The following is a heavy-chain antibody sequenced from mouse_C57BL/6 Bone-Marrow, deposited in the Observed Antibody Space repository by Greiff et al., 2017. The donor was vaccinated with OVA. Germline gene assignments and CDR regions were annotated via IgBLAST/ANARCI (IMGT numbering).Heavy chain of an antibody. J-gene: IGHJ3*01. CDR1: GYTFTEYT. D-gene: IGHD2-5*01. Sequence: VKLVESGAELVKPGASVKLSCKASGYTFTEYTIHWVKQRSGQGLEWIGWFYPGSGSIKYNEKFKDKATLTADKSSSTVYMELSRLTSEDSAVYFCARHEDRGYYSNYGGFAYWGQGTLVTVSA. CDR2: FYPGSGSI. CDR3: ARHEDRGYYSNYGGFAY. V-gene: IGHV1-62-2*01.